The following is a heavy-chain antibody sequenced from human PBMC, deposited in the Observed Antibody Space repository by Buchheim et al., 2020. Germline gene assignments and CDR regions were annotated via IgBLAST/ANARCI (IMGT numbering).Heavy chain of an antibody. V-gene: IGHV3-23*01. CDR2: IRVTGSST. Sequence: EVQLLQSGGGLIQPGGSLRLSCTASGFIFSNYPMGWVRQAPGKGLEWVSLIRVTGSSTYYADSVKGRFTISRDTSKNTLYLQMNTLRAEDTAVYYCAKERSTTTAFDYWGQGTL. CDR3: AKERSTTTAFDY. J-gene: IGHJ4*02. CDR1: GFIFSNYP. D-gene: IGHD2-2*01.